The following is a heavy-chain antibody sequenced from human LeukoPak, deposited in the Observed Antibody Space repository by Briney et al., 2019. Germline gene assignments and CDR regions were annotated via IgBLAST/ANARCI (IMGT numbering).Heavy chain of an antibody. D-gene: IGHD7-27*01. J-gene: IGHJ3*02. CDR1: GYTFTSYG. V-gene: IGHV1-18*01. CDR2: ISAYNGNT. CDR3: AREYGDALYAFDI. Sequence: GASVKVSCKASGYTFTSYGISWVRQAPGQGLEWMGWISAYNGNTNYAQKLQGRVTMTTDTSTSTVYMELSSLRSEDTAVYYCAREYGDALYAFDIWGQGTMVTVSS.